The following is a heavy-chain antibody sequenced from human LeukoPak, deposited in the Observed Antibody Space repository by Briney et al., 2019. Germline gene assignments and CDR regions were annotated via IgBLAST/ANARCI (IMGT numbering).Heavy chain of an antibody. J-gene: IGHJ6*03. CDR3: ARDAVGYSYGNYYYYYMDV. CDR2: ISYDGSNK. CDR1: GFTFSSYA. D-gene: IGHD5-18*01. V-gene: IGHV3-30*04. Sequence: PGGSLRLSCAASGFTFSSYAMHWVRQAPGKGLEWVAVISYDGSNKYYADSVKGRFTISRDNSKNTLYLQMNSLRAEDTAVYYCARDAVGYSYGNYYYYYMDVWGKGTTVTVSS.